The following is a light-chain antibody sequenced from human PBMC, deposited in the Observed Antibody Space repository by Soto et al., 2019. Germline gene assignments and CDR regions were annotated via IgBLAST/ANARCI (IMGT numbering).Light chain of an antibody. V-gene: IGLV2-14*01. CDR1: SSDGGGYNY. CDR3: SSYTSSSTLGV. CDR2: EVS. J-gene: IGLJ3*02. Sequence: QSALTQPASVSGSPGQSITISCTGTSSDGGGYNYVSWYQQQPGKAPQLMIYEVSNRPSGVSNRFSGSKSGNTASLTISGLQAEDEADYYCSSYTSSSTLGVFGGGTQVTVL.